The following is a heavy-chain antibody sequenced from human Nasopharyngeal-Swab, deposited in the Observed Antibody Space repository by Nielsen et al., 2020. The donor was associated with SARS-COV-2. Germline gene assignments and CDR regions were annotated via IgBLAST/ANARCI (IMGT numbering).Heavy chain of an antibody. Sequence: VKISCKASGGTFSSYAISWVRQAPGQGLEWMGGIITIFGTANYAQKFQGRVTITADESTSPAYMELSSLRYEDTAVYYCARVGWYYYGSGSYYNHYYYYYMDVWGKGTTVTVSS. CDR2: IITIFGTA. CDR1: GGTFSSYA. J-gene: IGHJ6*03. V-gene: IGHV1-69*13. CDR3: ARVGWYYYGSGSYYNHYYYYYMDV. D-gene: IGHD3-10*01.